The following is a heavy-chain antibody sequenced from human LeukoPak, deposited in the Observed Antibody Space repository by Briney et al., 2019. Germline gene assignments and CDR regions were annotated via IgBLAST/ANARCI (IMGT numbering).Heavy chain of an antibody. Sequence: SETLSLTCTVSGGSITTSSYYWGWLRQPPGKGLEWIGSVYYSGTTYYNPSLKSRVTISVDTSKNQFSVKLNSVTAADTAVYYCAKDRGWSERYFDFWGQGTLVTVSS. J-gene: IGHJ4*02. CDR1: GGSITTSSYY. D-gene: IGHD6-19*01. CDR2: VYYSGTT. CDR3: AKDRGWSERYFDF. V-gene: IGHV4-39*02.